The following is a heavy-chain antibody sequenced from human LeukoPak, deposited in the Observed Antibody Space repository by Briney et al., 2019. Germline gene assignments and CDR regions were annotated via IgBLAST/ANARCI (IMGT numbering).Heavy chain of an antibody. J-gene: IGHJ4*02. CDR3: ARGLRGASYDYVWGSYREYYFDY. D-gene: IGHD3-16*02. CDR1: GYTFTSYD. V-gene: IGHV1-8*03. Sequence: ASVKVSCKASGYTFTSYDINWVRQATGQGLEWMGWMNPNSGNTGYAQKFQGRVTITRNTSISTAYMELSSLRSEDTAVYYCARGLRGASYDYVWGSYREYYFDYWGQGTLVTVSS. CDR2: MNPNSGNT.